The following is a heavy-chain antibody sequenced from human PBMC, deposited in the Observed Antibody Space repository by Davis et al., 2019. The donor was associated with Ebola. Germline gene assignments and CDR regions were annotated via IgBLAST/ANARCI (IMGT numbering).Heavy chain of an antibody. CDR3: ARGGGGQYSSSSGLDY. J-gene: IGHJ4*02. CDR1: GGSISSSSYY. Sequence: PSETLSLTCTVSGGSISSSSYYWSWIRQPAGKGLEWIGRIYTSGSTNYNPSLKSRVTISVDTSKNQFSLKLSSVTAADTAVYYCARGGGGQYSSSSGLDYWGQGTLVTVSS. V-gene: IGHV4-61*02. CDR2: IYTSGST. D-gene: IGHD6-6*01.